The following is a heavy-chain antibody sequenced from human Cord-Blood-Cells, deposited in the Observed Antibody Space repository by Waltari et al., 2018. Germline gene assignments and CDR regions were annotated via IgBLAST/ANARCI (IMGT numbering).Heavy chain of an antibody. CDR2: INHSGST. CDR3: ARGAAPPLAAAGNWFDP. J-gene: IGHJ5*02. CDR1: GGSFSGYY. Sequence: QVQLQQRGAGLLKPSETLSLTCAVHGGSFSGYYWSCIRQPPGKGLEWIGEINHSGSTNYNPSLKSRVTISVDTSKNQFSLKLSSVTAADTAVYYCARGAAPPLAAAGNWFDPWGQGTLVTVSS. V-gene: IGHV4-34*01. D-gene: IGHD6-13*01.